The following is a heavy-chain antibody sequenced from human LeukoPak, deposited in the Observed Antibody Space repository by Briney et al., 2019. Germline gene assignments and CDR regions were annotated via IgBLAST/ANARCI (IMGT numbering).Heavy chain of an antibody. CDR1: GFTFSKDD. CDR2: IGVTGDT. J-gene: IGHJ2*01. CDR3: TKEXXGRRAACAGGSYYDF. V-gene: IGHV3-13*01. D-gene: IGHD2-15*01. Sequence: XGSLRLSCPASGFTFSKDDFHWVRQAPGKGLEWVAAIGVTGDTYYADSVKGRFTISREDAANSLYLQMRSLGAGDTALYYCTKEXXGRRAACAGGSYYDFWGRGALVTVSS.